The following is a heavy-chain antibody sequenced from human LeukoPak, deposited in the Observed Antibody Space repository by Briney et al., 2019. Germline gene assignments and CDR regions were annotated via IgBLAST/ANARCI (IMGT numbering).Heavy chain of an antibody. V-gene: IGHV4-59*01. Sequence: KPSETLSLTCTVSGGSISSYYWSWVRQPPGRGLEWIGYIYYSGSTNYNPSLKSRVTISVDTSRNQFSLKLSSVTAADTAVYYCARATFSLGYCSSTSCAYYYYYMNVWGKGTTVTVSS. D-gene: IGHD2-2*01. CDR3: ARATFSLGYCSSTSCAYYYYYMNV. CDR2: IYYSGST. J-gene: IGHJ6*03. CDR1: GGSISSYY.